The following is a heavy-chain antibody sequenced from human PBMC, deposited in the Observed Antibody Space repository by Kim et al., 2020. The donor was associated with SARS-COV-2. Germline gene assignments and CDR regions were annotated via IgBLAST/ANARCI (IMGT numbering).Heavy chain of an antibody. CDR1: GFTFSEYS. CDR3: VKDQSEDIVVVENYYYYGLDV. J-gene: IGHJ6*02. V-gene: IGHV3-9*01. D-gene: IGHD2-15*01. CDR2: ISWNSGSI. Sequence: GGSLRLSCAASGFTFSEYSMHWVRQAPGRGLEWVSGISWNSGSIGYADSVKGRFTISRDNAHNSLYLQMNSLRIEDTALYYCVKDQSEDIVVVENYYYYGLDVWGQGTTVTVSS.